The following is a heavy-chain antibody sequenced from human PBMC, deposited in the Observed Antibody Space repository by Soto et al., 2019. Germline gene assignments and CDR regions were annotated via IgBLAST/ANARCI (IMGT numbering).Heavy chain of an antibody. CDR2: IYTSGST. D-gene: IGHD4-17*01. J-gene: IGHJ5*02. V-gene: IGHV4-4*07. CDR3: ARNDYEAGRVGNWFDP. CDR1: GGSISSYY. Sequence: SETLSLTCTVSGGSISSYYWSWIRQPAGKGLEWIGRIYTSGSTNYNPSLKSRVTMSVDTSKNQFSLKLSSVTAADTAVYYCARNDYEAGRVGNWFDPWGQGTLVTVPS.